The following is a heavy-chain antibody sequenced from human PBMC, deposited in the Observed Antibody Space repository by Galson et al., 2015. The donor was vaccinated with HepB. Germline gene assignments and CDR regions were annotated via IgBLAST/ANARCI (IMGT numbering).Heavy chain of an antibody. CDR2: FYGGGVT. CDR3: ARDRPGYYYDY. V-gene: IGHV3-66*01. CDR1: GFTVSTNY. Sequence: SLRLSCAASGFTVSTNYMSWIRQAPGRGLEWVSSFYGGGVTYYADSVKGRFTISRDNSKNTLSLQMNSLRAEDTAVYYCARDRPGYYYDYWGQGTLVTVSS. J-gene: IGHJ4*02.